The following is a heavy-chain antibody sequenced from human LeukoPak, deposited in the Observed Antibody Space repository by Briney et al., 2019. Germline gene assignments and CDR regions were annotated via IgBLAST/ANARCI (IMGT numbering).Heavy chain of an antibody. CDR1: GYTFTSYG. V-gene: IGHV1-18*01. J-gene: IGHJ5*02. Sequence: ASVKVSCKASGYTFTSYGISWVRQAPGQGLEWMGWISAYNGNTNYAQKLQGRVTMTTDTSTSTAYMELRSLRSDDTAVYYCARVVEARAHYYDGSGYVDNWFDPWGQGTLVTVSS. D-gene: IGHD3-22*01. CDR3: ARVVEARAHYYDGSGYVDNWFDP. CDR2: ISAYNGNT.